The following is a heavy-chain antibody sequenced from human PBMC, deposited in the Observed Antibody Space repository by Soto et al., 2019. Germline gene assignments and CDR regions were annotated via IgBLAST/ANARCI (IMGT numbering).Heavy chain of an antibody. D-gene: IGHD2-2*02. CDR1: GYSFTNYW. J-gene: IGHJ4*02. V-gene: IGHV5-51*01. CDR3: ARRDYTTSVDY. Sequence: PGESLKISCMGSGYSFTNYWIGWVRQMPGKGLERMGIIYPSDSDTRYSPSFQGQVTISADKSISTAYLQWSSLKASDTAIYFCARRDYTTSVDYWGQGTLVTVSS. CDR2: IYPSDSDT.